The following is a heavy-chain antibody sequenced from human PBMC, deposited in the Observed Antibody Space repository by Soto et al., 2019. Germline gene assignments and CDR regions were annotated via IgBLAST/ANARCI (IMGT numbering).Heavy chain of an antibody. CDR3: ARDSSSWYEDYYYGMDV. CDR1: GYSISSGYY. CDR2: IYHSGST. V-gene: IGHV4-38-2*02. J-gene: IGHJ6*02. Sequence: SETLSLTCAVSGYSISSGYYWGWIRQPPGKGLEWIGSIYHSGSTYYNPSLKSRVTISVDTSKNQFSLKPSSVTAADTAVYYCARDSSSWYEDYYYGMDVWGQGTTVTVSS. D-gene: IGHD6-13*01.